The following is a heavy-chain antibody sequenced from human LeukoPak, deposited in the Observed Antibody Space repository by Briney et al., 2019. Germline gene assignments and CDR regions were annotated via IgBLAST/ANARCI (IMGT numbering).Heavy chain of an antibody. CDR2: IYHSGST. V-gene: IGHV4-30-4*08. J-gene: IGHJ4*02. Sequence: PSQTLSLTCTVSGGSISSGDYYWSWIRQPPGKGLEWIGNIYHSGSTYYNPSLKSRVTISVDTSKNQFSLKLSSVTAADTAVYYCARDVPAVVVIATGFDYWGQGTLVTVSS. CDR3: ARDVPAVVVIATGFDY. D-gene: IGHD2-21*01. CDR1: GGSISSGDYY.